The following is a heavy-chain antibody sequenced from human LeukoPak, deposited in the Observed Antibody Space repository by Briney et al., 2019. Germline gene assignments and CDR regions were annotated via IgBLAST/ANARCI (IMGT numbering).Heavy chain of an antibody. J-gene: IGHJ4*02. CDR2: IIPIFGTA. Sequence: GASVKVSCKASGGTFNSYAISWVRQAPGQGLEWMGGIIPIFGTANYAQKFQGRVTITADESTSTAYMELSSLRSEDTAVYYCARARKKYSSGWYLYYWGQGTLVTVSS. CDR1: GGTFNSYA. D-gene: IGHD6-19*01. V-gene: IGHV1-69*13. CDR3: ARARKKYSSGWYLYY.